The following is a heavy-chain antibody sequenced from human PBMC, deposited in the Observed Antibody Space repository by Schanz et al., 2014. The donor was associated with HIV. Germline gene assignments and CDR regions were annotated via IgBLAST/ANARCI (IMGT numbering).Heavy chain of an antibody. D-gene: IGHD1-20*01. Sequence: QVQLVESGGGVVQPGRSLRLSCAVSGFTFGSYGIHWVRQAPGKGLEWVAVISYHGTNKYYADSVKGRFTISRDNSKNTLYLQMNSLRAEDTAVYYCAKDQGDVTGTPFDYWGQGTLVTVSS. V-gene: IGHV3-30*18. J-gene: IGHJ4*02. CDR1: GFTFGSYG. CDR3: AKDQGDVTGTPFDY. CDR2: ISYHGTNK.